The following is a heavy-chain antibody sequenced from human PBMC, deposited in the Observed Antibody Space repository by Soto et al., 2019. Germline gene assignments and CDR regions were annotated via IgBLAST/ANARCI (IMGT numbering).Heavy chain of an antibody. CDR3: ARVVAARTKQSWFDP. Sequence: PSETLSLTCTVPGGSISSYYWSWIRQPPGQGLEWIGYIYYSGSTNYNPSLQSRVTISVDTSKNQFSLKLSSVTAADTAVYYCARVVAARTKQSWFDPWGQGTLVTVSS. CDR2: IYYSGST. J-gene: IGHJ5*02. CDR1: GGSISSYY. D-gene: IGHD6-6*01. V-gene: IGHV4-59*01.